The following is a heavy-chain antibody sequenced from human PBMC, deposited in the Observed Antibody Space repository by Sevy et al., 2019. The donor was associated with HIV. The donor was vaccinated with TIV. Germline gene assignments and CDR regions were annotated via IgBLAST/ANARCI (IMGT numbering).Heavy chain of an antibody. V-gene: IGHV3-48*01. CDR1: GFTFSSYS. D-gene: IGHD2-2*01. Sequence: GGSLRLSCAASGFTFSSYSMNWVRQAPGKGLESVSYISSSSSTIYYADSVKGRFTISRDNAKNSLYLQMNSLRAEDTAVYYCARDSSIVVVPAAMPFYYYYYGMDVWGQGTTVTVSS. J-gene: IGHJ6*02. CDR3: ARDSSIVVVPAAMPFYYYYYGMDV. CDR2: ISSSSSTI.